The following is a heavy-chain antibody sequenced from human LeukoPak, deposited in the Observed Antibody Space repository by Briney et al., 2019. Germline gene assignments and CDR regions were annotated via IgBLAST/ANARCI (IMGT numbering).Heavy chain of an antibody. CDR1: GFTFGTFW. D-gene: IGHD6-13*01. V-gene: IGHV3-21*01. CDR2: ISSSSSYI. Sequence: GGSLRLSCEASGFTFGTFWMSWVRQAPGKGLEWVSSISSSSSYIYYADSVKGRFTISRDNAKNSLYLQMNSLRAEDTAVYYCARYWYGAFDIWGQGTMVTVSS. CDR3: ARYWYGAFDI. J-gene: IGHJ3*02.